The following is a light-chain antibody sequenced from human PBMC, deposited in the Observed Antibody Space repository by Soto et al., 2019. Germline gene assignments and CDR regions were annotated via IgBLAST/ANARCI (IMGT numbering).Light chain of an antibody. CDR2: GAS. CDR1: ENVRTF. V-gene: IGKV3-11*01. Sequence: EVVLTQSPATLSLSPGERATLSCRASENVRTFVDWYQQKPGQAPRLLIYGASNRATGIPARFSGSGSGTDFTLTISNLEPEDFATYYCQQSYSSPPTFGQGTKVEIK. J-gene: IGKJ1*01. CDR3: QQSYSSPPT.